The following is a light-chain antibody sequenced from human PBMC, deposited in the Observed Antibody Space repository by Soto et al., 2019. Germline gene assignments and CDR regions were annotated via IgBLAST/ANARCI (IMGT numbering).Light chain of an antibody. Sequence: DIHMTHSPSALSAYVSDRVTITCRASQSIGGWLAWYQQKPGKAPNLLIYKTSSLESGVPSRFSGGGSGTEFTLSISSLQPDDFATYYCQQYKSSPWTFGQGAKVDIK. V-gene: IGKV1-5*03. CDR3: QQYKSSPWT. J-gene: IGKJ1*01. CDR2: KTS. CDR1: QSIGGW.